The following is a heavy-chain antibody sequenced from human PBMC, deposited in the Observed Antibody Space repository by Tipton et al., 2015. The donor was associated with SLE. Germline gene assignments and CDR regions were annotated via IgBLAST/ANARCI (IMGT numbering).Heavy chain of an antibody. CDR1: GGSIRSGDYH. J-gene: IGHJ4*02. CDR3: ARHLGASFDF. V-gene: IGHV4-31*03. CDR2: IHDSGAT. Sequence: TLSLTCTVSGGSIRSGDYHWSWIRQHPGKGLEWIGYIHDSGATFYNPSLRSRSAISVDTSQNQFSLRLTSVTAADTAVYYCARHLGASFDFWGQGILVTVSS.